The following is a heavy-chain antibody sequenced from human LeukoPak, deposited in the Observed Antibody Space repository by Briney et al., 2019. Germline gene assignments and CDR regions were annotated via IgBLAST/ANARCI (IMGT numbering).Heavy chain of an antibody. V-gene: IGHV1-2*04. CDR2: INPNSGGT. Sequence: ASVKVSCKVSGYTFTGYYMHWVRQAPGQGLEWMGWINPNSGGTNYAQKFQGWVTMTRDTSISTAYMELSRLRSDDTAVYYCARAHTPGIAAAGTGGYFDYWGQGTLATVSS. J-gene: IGHJ4*02. CDR1: GYTFTGYY. CDR3: ARAHTPGIAAAGTGGYFDY. D-gene: IGHD6-13*01.